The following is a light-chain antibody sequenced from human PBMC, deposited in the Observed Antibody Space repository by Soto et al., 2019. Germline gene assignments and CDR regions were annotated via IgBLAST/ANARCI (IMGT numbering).Light chain of an antibody. CDR3: MQALQTPWT. Sequence: EIVMTQSPLSLPVTPGEPASISCRSGQSLLHTNGYTYLDWYLQKPGQSPQLLIYLGSTRASGVPDRFSGSGSGTDFTLKISRVEAEDVGVYYCMQALQTPWTFGQGTKLEIK. CDR2: LGS. V-gene: IGKV2-28*01. CDR1: QSLLHTNGYTY. J-gene: IGKJ2*02.